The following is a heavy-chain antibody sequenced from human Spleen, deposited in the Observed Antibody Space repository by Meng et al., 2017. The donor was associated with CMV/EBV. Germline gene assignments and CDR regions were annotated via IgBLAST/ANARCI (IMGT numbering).Heavy chain of an antibody. CDR2: ISYDGTNK. V-gene: IGHV3-30*04. D-gene: IGHD6-19*01. Sequence: GESLKISCAASGFTFSNYAMHWVRQAPGKGLEWVAVISYDGTNKYYADSVKGRFTISRDDAKNSLYLQMNSLRAEDTALYYCARDLFLRVAGTLDYWGQGTLVTVSS. CDR1: GFTFSNYA. CDR3: ARDLFLRVAGTLDY. J-gene: IGHJ4*02.